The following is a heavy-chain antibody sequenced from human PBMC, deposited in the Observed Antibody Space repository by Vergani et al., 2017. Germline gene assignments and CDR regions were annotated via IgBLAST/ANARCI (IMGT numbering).Heavy chain of an antibody. Sequence: EVQLLESGGGLVQPGGSLRLSCAASGFTFSSYAMSWVRQAPGKGLEWVSAISGSGGSTYYADSVKGRFTISRDNSENSVSLQMNSLRAEDTAVYYCATAIYGYFDRLFDHWGQGTLVTVSS. V-gene: IGHV3-23*01. CDR2: ISGSGGST. D-gene: IGHD4-17*01. CDR1: GFTFSSYA. J-gene: IGHJ4*02. CDR3: ATAIYGYFDRLFDH.